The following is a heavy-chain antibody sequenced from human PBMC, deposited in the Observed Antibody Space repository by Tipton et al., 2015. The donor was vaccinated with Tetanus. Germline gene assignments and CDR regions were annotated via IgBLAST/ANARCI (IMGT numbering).Heavy chain of an antibody. CDR3: AKGGGHSGSWSDYLDS. J-gene: IGHJ4*02. Sequence: SLRLSCEGSGFTFSNFAMSWVRQAPGKGLEWVSTISGSGDYTYYADSVKGQFTISRDNSKNTLSLQMNSLRADDTAVYYCAKGGGHSGSWSDYLDSWGQGTLVTVSS. CDR2: ISGSGDYT. D-gene: IGHD6-13*01. CDR1: GFTFSNFA. V-gene: IGHV3-23*01.